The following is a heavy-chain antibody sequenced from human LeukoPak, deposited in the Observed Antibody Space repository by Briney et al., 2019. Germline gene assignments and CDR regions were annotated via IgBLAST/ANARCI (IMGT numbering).Heavy chain of an antibody. CDR1: GFTFSSYS. CDR3: ARTATDTGEFDY. V-gene: IGHV3-21*01. Sequence: PGGSLRLSCAASGFTFSSYSMNCVRHAPGKGLECVSSISSSSSSIYYADSVKGRFTISRDDAKNTLYLQMNSLRAEDTAVYYCARTATDTGEFDYWGQGTLVTVSS. J-gene: IGHJ4*02. D-gene: IGHD6-13*01. CDR2: ISSSSSSI.